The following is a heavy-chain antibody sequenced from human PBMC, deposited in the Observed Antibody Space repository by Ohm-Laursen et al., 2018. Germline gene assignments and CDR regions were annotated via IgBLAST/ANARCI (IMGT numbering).Heavy chain of an antibody. CDR2: IRSKAYGGTT. CDR1: GFTFGDYA. Sequence: SLRLSCAATGFTFGDYAMSWFRQAPGKGLEWVGFIRSKAYGGTTEYAASVKGRFTISRDDSKSIADLQMNSLKTEDTAVYYCTRDRLGVAAHYFDYWGQGTLVTVSS. J-gene: IGHJ4*02. CDR3: TRDRLGVAAHYFDY. D-gene: IGHD3-16*01. V-gene: IGHV3-49*03.